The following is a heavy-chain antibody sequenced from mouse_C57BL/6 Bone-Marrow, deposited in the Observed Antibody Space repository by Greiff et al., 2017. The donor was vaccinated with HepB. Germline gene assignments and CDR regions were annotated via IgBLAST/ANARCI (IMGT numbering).Heavy chain of an antibody. V-gene: IGHV1-53*01. Sequence: VQLQQSGTELVKPGASVKLSCKASGYTFTSYWMHWVKQRPGQGLEWIGNINPSNGGTNYNEKFKSKATLTVDKSSSTAYMQLSSLTSEDSAVYYCARSPYYGSSYWYFDVWGTGTTVTVSS. CDR1: GYTFTSYW. J-gene: IGHJ1*03. D-gene: IGHD1-1*01. CDR2: INPSNGGT. CDR3: ARSPYYGSSYWYFDV.